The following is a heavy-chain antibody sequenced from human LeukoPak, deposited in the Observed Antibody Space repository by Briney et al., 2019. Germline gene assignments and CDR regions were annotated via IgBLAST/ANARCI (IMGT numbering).Heavy chain of an antibody. V-gene: IGHV1-2*02. Sequence: GASVKVSCKASGYTFTDNYIHWVRQAPGQGLQWMGWINPYSGDPTYAQNFQARVAMTRDTSISTAYMELSRLRSDDTAVYYCARDVVAAPGTWDYWGQGTLVTVSS. J-gene: IGHJ4*02. D-gene: IGHD6-13*01. CDR2: INPYSGDP. CDR3: ARDVVAAPGTWDY. CDR1: GYTFTDNY.